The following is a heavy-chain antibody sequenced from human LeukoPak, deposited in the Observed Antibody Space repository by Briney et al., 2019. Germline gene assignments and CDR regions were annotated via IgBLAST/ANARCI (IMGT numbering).Heavy chain of an antibody. J-gene: IGHJ4*02. V-gene: IGHV3-48*02. Sequence: GGSLRLSCAASGFTFSSYAMNWVRQAPGKGLEWVSNISSSSTIIYNADSVKGRFTISRDNAKNSLFLQMNSLRDEDTAVYYCAREPLDYWGQGTLVTVSS. CDR1: GFTFSSYA. CDR3: AREPLDY. CDR2: ISSSSTII.